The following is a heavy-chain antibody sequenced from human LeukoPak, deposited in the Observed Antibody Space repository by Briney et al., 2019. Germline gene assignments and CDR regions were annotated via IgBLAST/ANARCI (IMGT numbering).Heavy chain of an antibody. D-gene: IGHD4-17*01. CDR2: IYRTGRT. V-gene: IGHV4-4*02. J-gene: IGHJ3*02. CDR1: GDSISNNYL. CDR3: GRHDYGDSSAASDI. Sequence: SETLSLTCAVSGDSISNNYLWRWVRQFPGQGLEYIGEIYRTGRTNYNPSLKSRVTISIDKSENQFSLNLRSVTAADTAVYYCGRHDYGDSSAASDIWGQGTMVTVSS.